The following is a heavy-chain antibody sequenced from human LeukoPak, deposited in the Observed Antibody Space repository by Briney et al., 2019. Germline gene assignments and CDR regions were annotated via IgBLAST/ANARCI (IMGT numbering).Heavy chain of an antibody. D-gene: IGHD3-3*01. CDR1: GGSISSSSYY. CDR3: AREIAYDFWSGYLHQSDY. V-gene: IGHV4-39*02. J-gene: IGHJ4*02. CDR2: IYYSGST. Sequence: PSETLSLTCTVSGGSISSSSYYWGWIRQPPGKGLEWIGSIYYSGSTYYNPSLKRRITISVDTSKNQFSLKLSSVTAADTAVYYCAREIAYDFWSGYLHQSDYWGQGTLVTVSS.